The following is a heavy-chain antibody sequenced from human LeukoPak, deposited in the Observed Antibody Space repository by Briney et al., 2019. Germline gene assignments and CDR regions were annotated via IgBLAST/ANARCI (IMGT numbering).Heavy chain of an antibody. CDR2: ISAYNGNT. J-gene: IGHJ5*02. Sequence: ASVKVSCKASGYTFTSYGISWVRQAPGQGLEWMGWISAYNGNTNYAQKLQGRVTMTTDTSTSTAYMELRSLRSDDTAVYYCARDHKVLRWYSSSANWFDPWGQGTLVTVSS. CDR1: GYTFTSYG. V-gene: IGHV1-18*01. D-gene: IGHD6-13*01. CDR3: ARDHKVLRWYSSSANWFDP.